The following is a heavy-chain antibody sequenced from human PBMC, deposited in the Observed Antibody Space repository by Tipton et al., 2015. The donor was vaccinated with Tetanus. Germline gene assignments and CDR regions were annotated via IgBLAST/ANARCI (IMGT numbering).Heavy chain of an antibody. V-gene: IGHV1-2*02. Sequence: QVQLEQSGAEEKEPGASVKISCRDSGYTFTDYYILWVRRAPGQGLEWMGWINPNSGGTNYAQKFQVRITMTRDTSISTAYMEVSRLRCDDTAIYYCERGTHYARSGIVVFWGQGTLVVVS. D-gene: IGHD3-22*01. CDR1: GYTFTDYY. CDR2: INPNSGGT. CDR3: ERGTHYARSGIVVF. J-gene: IGHJ4*02.